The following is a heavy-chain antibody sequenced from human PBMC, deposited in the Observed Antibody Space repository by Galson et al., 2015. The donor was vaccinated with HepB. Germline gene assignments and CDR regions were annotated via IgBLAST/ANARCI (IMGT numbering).Heavy chain of an antibody. CDR3: VKEVGATRTTDY. Sequence: SLRLSCAASGFTFSSYAMSWVRQAPGKGLEWVSAISGSGGSTYYADSVKGRFTISRDNSKNTLYLQMNSLRAEDTAVYYCVKEVGATRTTDYWGQGTLVTVSS. CDR2: ISGSGGST. CDR1: GFTFSSYA. D-gene: IGHD1-26*01. J-gene: IGHJ4*02. V-gene: IGHV3-23*01.